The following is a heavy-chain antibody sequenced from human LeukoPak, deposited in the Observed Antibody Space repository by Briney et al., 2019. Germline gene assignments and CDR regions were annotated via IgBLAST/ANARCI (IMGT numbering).Heavy chain of an antibody. Sequence: GASVKVSCKASGGTFRSYAISRVQQDPGPPLEWPGGILPFLGTPNSAQKSQGRVTITTAESTSTTYMELSSLGSEDKAVYYCARSGREYSHDHSYHYMDVWGKGTTVTVSS. V-gene: IGHV1-69*05. CDR3: ARSGREYSHDHSYHYMDV. CDR2: ILPFLGTP. CDR1: GGTFRSYA. D-gene: IGHD4-11*01. J-gene: IGHJ6*03.